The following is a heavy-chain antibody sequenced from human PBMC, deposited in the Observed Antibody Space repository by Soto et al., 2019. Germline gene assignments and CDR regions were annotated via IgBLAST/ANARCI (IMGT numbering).Heavy chain of an antibody. Sequence: EVQLLESGGGLVQPGGSLRLSCAASGFTFSNYAMSWVRQAPGQGLECVSALTSSGSSTYYADSVKGRFSISRDNSKNTLYLQMNSLRAEDTAVYFCAKDPSWSGGIPGYFGMDVWGQGTTVTVSS. V-gene: IGHV3-23*01. CDR3: AKDPSWSGGIPGYFGMDV. D-gene: IGHD2-15*01. CDR1: GFTFSNYA. J-gene: IGHJ6*02. CDR2: LTSSGSST.